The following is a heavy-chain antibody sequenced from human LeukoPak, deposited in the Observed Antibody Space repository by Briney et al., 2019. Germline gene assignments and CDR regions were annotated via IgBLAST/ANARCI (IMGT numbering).Heavy chain of an antibody. J-gene: IGHJ5*02. CDR1: GFTFSSYA. D-gene: IGHD3-22*01. CDR3: AKDRFRGYVSWFDP. Sequence: PGGSLRLSCAASGFTFSSYAMSWVRQAPGKGLEWASAISGSGGSTYYADSVKGRFTISRDNSKNTLYLQMNSLRAEDTAVYYCAKDRFRGYVSWFDPWGQGTLVTVSS. V-gene: IGHV3-23*01. CDR2: ISGSGGST.